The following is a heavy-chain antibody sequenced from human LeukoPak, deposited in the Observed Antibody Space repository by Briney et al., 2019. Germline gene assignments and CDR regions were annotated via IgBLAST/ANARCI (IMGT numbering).Heavy chain of an antibody. J-gene: IGHJ4*02. Sequence: RPSETLSLTCTVSGGSISSGDYYWSWIRQPPGKGLEWIGYIYYSGSTYYNPSLKSRVTISVDTSKNQFSLKLSSVTAADTAVYYCARDLGPGGYFDYWGQGTLVTVSS. CDR3: ARDLGPGGYFDY. CDR1: GGSISSGDYY. CDR2: IYYSGST. V-gene: IGHV4-30-4*01.